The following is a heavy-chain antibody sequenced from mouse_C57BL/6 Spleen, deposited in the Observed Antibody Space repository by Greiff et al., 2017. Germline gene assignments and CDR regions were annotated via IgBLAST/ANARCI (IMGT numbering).Heavy chain of an antibody. D-gene: IGHD1-1*01. CDR2: INPSTGGT. CDR3: ARGLIYYYGSSFDY. J-gene: IGHJ2*01. Sequence: VQLKQSGPELVKPGASVKISCKASGYSFTGYYMNWVKQSPEKSLEWIGEINPSTGGTTYNQKFKAKATLTVDKSSSTAYMQLKSLTSEDSAVYYCARGLIYYYGSSFDYWGQGTTLTVSS. CDR1: GYSFTGYY. V-gene: IGHV1-42*01.